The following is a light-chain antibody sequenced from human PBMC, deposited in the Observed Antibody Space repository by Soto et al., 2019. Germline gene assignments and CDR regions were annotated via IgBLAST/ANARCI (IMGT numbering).Light chain of an antibody. V-gene: IGLV4-69*01. Sequence: QAVVTQSPSASASLEASVKLTFTLSSGHSSYAIAWHQQQPEKGPRYLMKLNSDGSHSKGDGIPDRFSGSSSGAERYLTISSLQSEDEADYYCQTWGSGIHVFGTGTKVTVL. J-gene: IGLJ1*01. CDR2: LNSDGSH. CDR3: QTWGSGIHV. CDR1: SGHSSYA.